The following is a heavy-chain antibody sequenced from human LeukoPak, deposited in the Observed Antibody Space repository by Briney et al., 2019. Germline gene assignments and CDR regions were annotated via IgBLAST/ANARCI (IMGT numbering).Heavy chain of an antibody. CDR2: INHSGST. Sequence: SETLSLTCAVYGGSFSDYYWSWIRQPPGKGLEWIGEINHSGSTNYNPSLKSRVTISVDTSKNQFSLKLSSVTAADTAVYYCARHTTYYDILTGPNDAFDIWGQGTMVTVSS. J-gene: IGHJ3*02. D-gene: IGHD3-9*01. V-gene: IGHV4-34*01. CDR3: ARHTTYYDILTGPNDAFDI. CDR1: GGSFSDYY.